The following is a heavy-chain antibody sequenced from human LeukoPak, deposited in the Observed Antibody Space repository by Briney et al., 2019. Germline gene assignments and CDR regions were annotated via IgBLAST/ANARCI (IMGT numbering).Heavy chain of an antibody. CDR1: AFTFTSYG. V-gene: IGHV3-30*02. J-gene: IGHJ4*02. CDR3: AKDLWTKQNAPGYFDY. Sequence: GGSLRLSCAVSAFTFTSYGMHWVRQAPGKGLEWVAFIRYDGSKQYYIDSVKGRFTVSRDSSKNTLYLQMNNLRAEDTAVYYCAKDLWTKQNAPGYFDYWGQGTLVTVSS. CDR2: IRYDGSKQ. D-gene: IGHD1-1*01.